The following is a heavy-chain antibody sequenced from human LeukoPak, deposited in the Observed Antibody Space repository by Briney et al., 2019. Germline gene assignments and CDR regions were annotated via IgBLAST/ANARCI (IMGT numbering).Heavy chain of an antibody. J-gene: IGHJ4*02. Sequence: GASVKVSCKLSGYALTLLSIYWVRQAPGKGPEWMGGFDPEEAETIYAQKFQGRVTMTEDTSTDTAYMELRSLRSEDTAIYYCAIRRFSYDSSGHYYDLDYWGQGTPVTVSS. CDR1: GYALTLLS. V-gene: IGHV1-24*01. CDR3: AIRRFSYDSSGHYYDLDY. D-gene: IGHD3-22*01. CDR2: FDPEEAET.